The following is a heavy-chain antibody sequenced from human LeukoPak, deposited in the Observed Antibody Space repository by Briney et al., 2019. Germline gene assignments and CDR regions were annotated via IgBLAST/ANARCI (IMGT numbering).Heavy chain of an antibody. D-gene: IGHD6-13*01. CDR2: ISSSSSYI. Sequence: GGSLRLSCAASGFTFSSYDMTWVRQAPGKGLEWVSSISSSSSYIYYADSVKGRFTISRDNAKNSLYLQMNSLRAEDTAVYYCARETIAAAGKAFDPWGQGTLVTVSS. V-gene: IGHV3-21*01. J-gene: IGHJ5*02. CDR3: ARETIAAAGKAFDP. CDR1: GFTFSSYD.